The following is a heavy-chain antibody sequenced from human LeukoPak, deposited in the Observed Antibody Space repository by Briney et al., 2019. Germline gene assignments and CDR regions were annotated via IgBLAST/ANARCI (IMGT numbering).Heavy chain of an antibody. V-gene: IGHV3-11*03. D-gene: IGHD3-22*01. CDR2: ISSISSYT. CDR1: GFTFSDYY. CDR3: ARAYYYDSSGSPDY. Sequence: GGSLRLSCAASGFTFSDYYMSWIRQAQGKGLEWVSYISSISSYTNYADSVKGRFTIYRDNAKNSLYLQMNSLRAEDTAVYYCARAYYYDSSGSPDYWGQGTLVTVSS. J-gene: IGHJ4*02.